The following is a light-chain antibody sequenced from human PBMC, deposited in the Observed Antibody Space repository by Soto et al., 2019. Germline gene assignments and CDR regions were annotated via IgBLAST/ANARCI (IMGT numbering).Light chain of an antibody. CDR2: GNN. CDR1: SSNIGAAYD. Sequence: QSVLTQPPSVSGAPGQKVTISCTRSSSNIGAAYDVHWYQHLPGTAPKLLIYGNNNRPSGVPDRFSGSKSGTSASLAITGRQAEDEVDYYCQSYDSSLSGWVFGGGTKLTVL. CDR3: QSYDSSLSGWV. V-gene: IGLV1-40*01. J-gene: IGLJ3*02.